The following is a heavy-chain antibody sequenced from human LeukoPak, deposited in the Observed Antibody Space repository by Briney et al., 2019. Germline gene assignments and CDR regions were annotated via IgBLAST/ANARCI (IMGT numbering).Heavy chain of an antibody. CDR3: ARGVGYGGNPDAFDI. Sequence: ASVNVSCKASGYTFTSYGISWVRQAPGQGLEWMGWISAYNGNTNYAQKLQGRVTMTTDTSTSTAYMELRSLRSDDTAVYYCARGVGYGGNPDAFDIWGQGTMVTVSS. D-gene: IGHD4-23*01. J-gene: IGHJ3*02. V-gene: IGHV1-18*01. CDR2: ISAYNGNT. CDR1: GYTFTSYG.